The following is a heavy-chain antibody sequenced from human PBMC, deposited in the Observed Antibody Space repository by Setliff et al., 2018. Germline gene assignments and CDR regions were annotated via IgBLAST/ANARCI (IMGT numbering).Heavy chain of an antibody. CDR1: GYY. V-gene: IGHV1-2*06. J-gene: IGHJ4*02. Sequence: ASVKVSCKVSGYYIHWVRQAPGQGLEWMGRINPNSGGTNYAQKFQGRVTMTRDTSISTAYMELSRLTSDDTAVYYCAKDGGEVYWGQGTLVTVSS. CDR3: AKDGGEVY. CDR2: INPNSGGT. D-gene: IGHD2-21*01.